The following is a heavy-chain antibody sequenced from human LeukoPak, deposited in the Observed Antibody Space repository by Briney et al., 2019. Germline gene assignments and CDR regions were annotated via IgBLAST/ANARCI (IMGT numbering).Heavy chain of an antibody. J-gene: IGHJ4*02. D-gene: IGHD1-26*01. CDR3: AKDRSIGTYYTFDH. V-gene: IGHV3-30*02. CDR1: GFTFSSYG. CDR2: IRYDGSNK. Sequence: GGSLRLSCAASGFTFSSYGMHWVRQAPGKGLEWVAFIRYDGSNKYYADSVRGRFTVSRDNSSNTLYLQMSSLTAADTAVYYCAKDRSIGTYYTFDHWGQGTLVTVSS.